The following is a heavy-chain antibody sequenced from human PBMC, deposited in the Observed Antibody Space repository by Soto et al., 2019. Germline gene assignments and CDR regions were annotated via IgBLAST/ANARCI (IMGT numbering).Heavy chain of an antibody. CDR1: GDSFSGYF. D-gene: IGHD2-15*01. Sequence: PSETLSLTCAVHGDSFSGYFWTWIRQPPGKGLEWIAEITEGGTTNYSPSLKSRVSIAVDSSKRQFSLTLSSVTAADTAMYYCARGGGALLTQNSDYWSQGSLVTVSS. CDR3: ARGGGALLTQNSDY. V-gene: IGHV4-34*01. CDR2: ITEGGTT. J-gene: IGHJ4*02.